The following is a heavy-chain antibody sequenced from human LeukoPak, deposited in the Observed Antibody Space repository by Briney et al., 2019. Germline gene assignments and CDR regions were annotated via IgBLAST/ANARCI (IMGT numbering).Heavy chain of an antibody. Sequence: SEALSLTCTVSSGSISSYYWSWIRQPAGKGLEWIGRIYTSGSTNYNPSLKSRVTMSVDTSKNQFSLKLSSVTAADTAVYYCARMDVVVPAAIKDYYMDVWGKGTTVTISS. CDR1: SGSISSYY. CDR3: ARMDVVVPAAIKDYYMDV. J-gene: IGHJ6*03. D-gene: IGHD2-2*01. CDR2: IYTSGST. V-gene: IGHV4-4*07.